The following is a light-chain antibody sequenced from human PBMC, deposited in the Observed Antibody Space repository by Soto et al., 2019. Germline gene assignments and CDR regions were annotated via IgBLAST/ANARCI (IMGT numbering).Light chain of an antibody. J-gene: IGLJ2*01. V-gene: IGLV2-14*03. CDR3: TSYTTSSTLV. CDR2: DVS. CDR1: SNDIGYYNY. Sequence: QSALTQPASVSESLGQSITISCTGTSNDIGYYNYVSWYQHHPGKAPKLMIYDVSNRPSGVSRRFSGSKSGNTASLTISGLRAEDEADYYCTSYTTSSTLVFGGGTKLTVL.